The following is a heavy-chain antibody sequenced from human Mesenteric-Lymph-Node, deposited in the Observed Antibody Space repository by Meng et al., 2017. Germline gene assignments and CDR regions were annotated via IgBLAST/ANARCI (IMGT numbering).Heavy chain of an antibody. CDR1: GFKFNSYA. V-gene: IGHV3-30*04. CDR2: ISYDGTNK. Sequence: QVELWESGGGVVQPGSSLRLSCVASGFKFNSYAFHWVRQAPGKGLEWVALISYDGTNKYYADSVKGRFTISRDDSKNTLYLQMNSLRPEDTAVFYCARLRDYFDSWGQGTLVTVPS. J-gene: IGHJ4*02. CDR3: ARLRDYFDS.